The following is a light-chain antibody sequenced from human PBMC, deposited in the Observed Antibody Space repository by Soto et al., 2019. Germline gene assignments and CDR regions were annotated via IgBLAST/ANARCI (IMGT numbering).Light chain of an antibody. CDR1: QSVSSY. J-gene: IGKJ1*01. CDR3: QQRRYWPVT. CDR2: DAS. V-gene: IGKV3-11*01. Sequence: EIVLTQSPAILSMSPGERATLSCRASQSVSSYFAWYQQKPGQAPRLLIYDASNRATGVPARFSGSESGTNFTLTISSLEPEDFAVYYCQQRRYWPVTFGQGTKVDIK.